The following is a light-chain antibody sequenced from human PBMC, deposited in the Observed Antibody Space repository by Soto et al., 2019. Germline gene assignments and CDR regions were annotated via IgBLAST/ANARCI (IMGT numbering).Light chain of an antibody. Sequence: IQLTQSPSSLSASVGDRVTISCRASQGIATFLAWYQQKPGKAPKLLIYGASTLQSGVPSRFSGSGSGTDFTLTISSLKPDDFATYSCKQLISSPIPLGPGTKVNI. CDR1: QGIATF. CDR2: GAS. J-gene: IGKJ3*01. CDR3: KQLISSPIP. V-gene: IGKV1-9*01.